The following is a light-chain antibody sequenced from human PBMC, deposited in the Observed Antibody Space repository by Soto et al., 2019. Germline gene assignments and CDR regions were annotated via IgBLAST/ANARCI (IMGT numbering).Light chain of an antibody. CDR3: PQSNNWWT. V-gene: IGKV3-15*01. CDR1: RSVNSN. CDR2: GAS. J-gene: IGKJ1*01. Sequence: EIVMTQSPSTLSVSPGERATLSCMASRSVNSNLAWYQQKPGQAPRLLISGASTRTSGIPARFSGSGSETEFTLTICSLQSEVLAVYYCPQSNNWWTCGQGPKVEIK.